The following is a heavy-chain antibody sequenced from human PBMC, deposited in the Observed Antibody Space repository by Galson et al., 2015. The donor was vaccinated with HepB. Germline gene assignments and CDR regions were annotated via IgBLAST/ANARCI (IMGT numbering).Heavy chain of an antibody. J-gene: IGHJ6*02. CDR2: VNPNSGAT. CDR1: GYTFTAYY. CDR3: ARANVLRFLEGYYGMDV. D-gene: IGHD3-3*01. V-gene: IGHV1-2*02. Sequence: SVKVSCKASGYTFTAYYLHWVRQAPGQGLEWMGWVNPNSGATNYAQKFQGRVTMTRNTSISTAYMELSSLRSEDTAIYYCARANVLRFLEGYYGMDVWGQGTTVTVSS.